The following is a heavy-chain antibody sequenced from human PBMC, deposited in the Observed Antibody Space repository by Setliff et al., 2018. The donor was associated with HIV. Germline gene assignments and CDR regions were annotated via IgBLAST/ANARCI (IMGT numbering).Heavy chain of an antibody. CDR2: INPNSGGT. J-gene: IGHJ4*02. Sequence: GASVKVSCKASGYTFTDYYMHWVRQAPGQGLEWMGWINPNSGGTNYAQKFQGRVTMTRDTSINTVYMELSRLRSDDTAVYSCARVSRYYYDSGGYYRSYCFDYWGQGTLVTVSS. CDR1: GYTFTDYY. CDR3: ARVSRYYYDSGGYYRSYCFDY. V-gene: IGHV1-2*02. D-gene: IGHD3-22*01.